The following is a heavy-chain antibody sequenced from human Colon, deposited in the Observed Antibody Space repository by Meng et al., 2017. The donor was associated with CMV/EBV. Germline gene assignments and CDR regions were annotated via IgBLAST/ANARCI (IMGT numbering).Heavy chain of an antibody. V-gene: IGHV4-34*01. CDR3: ARGRSIVGATYIDY. Sequence: SETLSLTCAVSGGYLSGYYWSWIRQPPGKGLEWIGEINQSGSTNYNPSLKSRVAISLGTSGNQFSLKVNSVTAADTAVYYCARGRSIVGATYIDYWGQGTLVPSPQ. CDR2: INQSGST. CDR1: GGYLSGYY. J-gene: IGHJ4*02. D-gene: IGHD1-26*01.